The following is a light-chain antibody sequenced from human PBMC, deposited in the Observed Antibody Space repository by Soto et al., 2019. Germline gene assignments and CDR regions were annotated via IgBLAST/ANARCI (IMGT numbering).Light chain of an antibody. CDR1: SSDVGTNNY. J-gene: IGLJ1*01. CDR3: SSYTTSSTPLYV. CDR2: DVS. Sequence: QSVLAQPASVSGSPGQSIAISCTGTSSDVGTNNYVSWYQQHPGKAPKLIIYDVSNRPSGVSDRFSGSKSGNTASLTISGLQAEDEADYYCSSYTTSSTPLYVFGTGTQLTVL. V-gene: IGLV2-14*01.